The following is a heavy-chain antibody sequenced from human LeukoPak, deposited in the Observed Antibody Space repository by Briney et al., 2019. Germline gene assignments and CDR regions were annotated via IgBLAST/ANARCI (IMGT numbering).Heavy chain of an antibody. CDR3: ARDQTVAGTAAYYYYMDV. V-gene: IGHV3-11*01. Sequence: GGSLRLSCAASGFTFSHYYMSWIRQAPGKGLEWVSYIIGTGSTISYADSVKGRFTISRDNAKNSLYPQMNSLRAEDTAVYYCARDQTVAGTAAYYYYMDVWGTGTTVTVSS. CDR2: IIGTGSTI. J-gene: IGHJ6*03. CDR1: GFTFSHYY. D-gene: IGHD6-19*01.